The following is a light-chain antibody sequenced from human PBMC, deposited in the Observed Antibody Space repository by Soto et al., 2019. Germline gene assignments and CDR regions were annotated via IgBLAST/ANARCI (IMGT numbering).Light chain of an antibody. CDR3: QLYGSSLVT. V-gene: IGKV3-20*01. CDR2: GAS. J-gene: IGKJ2*01. Sequence: IVLTQSPATLSLSPVGIAPLSCRASQSVSSYLAWYQQKPGQAPRLLIYGASSRATGIPDRFSGSGSGTDFTLTISRLDPEDFAVYYCQLYGSSLVTFGQGTKVDI. CDR1: QSVSSY.